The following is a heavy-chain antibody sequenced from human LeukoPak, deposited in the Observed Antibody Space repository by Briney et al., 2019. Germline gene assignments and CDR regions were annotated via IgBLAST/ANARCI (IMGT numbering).Heavy chain of an antibody. D-gene: IGHD6-6*01. J-gene: IGHJ4*02. Sequence: PGGSLRLSSAASGFTFSSYGMHWVRQAPGKGLEWVAVIWYDGSNKYYADSVKGRFTISRDNSKNTLYLQMNSLRAEDTAVYYCARGGSPYSSSSLVPAAQFDYWGQGTLVTVSS. CDR2: IWYDGSNK. CDR1: GFTFSSYG. V-gene: IGHV3-33*01. CDR3: ARGGSPYSSSSLVPAAQFDY.